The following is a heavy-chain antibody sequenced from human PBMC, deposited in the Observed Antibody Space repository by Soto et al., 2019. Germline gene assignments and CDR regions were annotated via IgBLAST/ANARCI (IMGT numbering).Heavy chain of an antibody. CDR1: GGSISFYH. CDR2: IYYSGST. V-gene: IGHV4-59*12. CDR3: ARDMHAGFTHYFVP. Sequence: SETLSLTCTVSGGSISFYHWSWIRQPPGKGLEWIGYIYYSGSTNYNPSLKSRVTISADTSKNQFSLRLTSVTAADTAVYYCARDMHAGFTHYFVPWGQGTLVTGSS. J-gene: IGHJ5*02. D-gene: IGHD1-26*01.